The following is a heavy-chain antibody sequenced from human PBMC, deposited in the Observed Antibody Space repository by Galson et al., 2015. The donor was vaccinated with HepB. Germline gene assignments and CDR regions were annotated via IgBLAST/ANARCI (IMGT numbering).Heavy chain of an antibody. CDR3: ARVLDYYDSSTPLDAFDI. V-gene: IGHV3-48*04. Sequence: SLRLSCAASGFTFSSYSMNWVRQAPGKGLEWVSYISSSSSTIYYADSVKGRFTISRDNAKNSLYLQMNSLRAEDTAVYYCARVLDYYDSSTPLDAFDIWGQGTMVTVSS. CDR2: ISSSSSTI. D-gene: IGHD3-22*01. CDR1: GFTFSSYS. J-gene: IGHJ3*02.